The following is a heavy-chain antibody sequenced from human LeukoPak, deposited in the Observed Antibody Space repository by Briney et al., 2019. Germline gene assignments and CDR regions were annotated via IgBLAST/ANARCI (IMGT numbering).Heavy chain of an antibody. CDR3: ARGGYPYFDY. D-gene: IGHD3-16*02. CDR2: IYSGGST. J-gene: IGHJ4*02. Sequence: PGGSLRLSCAASGFTVSSNYMSWVRQAPGKGLEWVSVIYSGGSTYYADSVKGGFTISRGNSKNTLYLQMNSLRAEDTAVYYGARGGYPYFDYWGQGTLVTVPP. V-gene: IGHV3-53*01. CDR1: GFTVSSNY.